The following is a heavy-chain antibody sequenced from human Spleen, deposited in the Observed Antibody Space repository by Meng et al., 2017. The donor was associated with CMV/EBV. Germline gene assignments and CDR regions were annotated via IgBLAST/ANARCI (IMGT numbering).Heavy chain of an antibody. V-gene: IGHV3-23*01. Sequence: GGSLRLSCAVSGFTFDNFVMNWVRRAAGKGLGCVSAISGSGVGTYYADSVKGRFIISRDNSKKTLFLQMNSLRAEDTAVYYCAKSLRINFDSTARDPYGMDVWGQGTTVTVSS. CDR1: GFTFDNFV. J-gene: IGHJ6*02. D-gene: IGHD3-22*01. CDR3: AKSLRINFDSTARDPYGMDV. CDR2: ISGSGVGT.